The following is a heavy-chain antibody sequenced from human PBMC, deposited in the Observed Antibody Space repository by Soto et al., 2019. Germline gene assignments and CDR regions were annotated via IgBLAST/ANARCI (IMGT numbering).Heavy chain of an antibody. D-gene: IGHD1-1*01. CDR2: VSFTGTT. CDR3: ASQNLDVPAYFDY. V-gene: IGHV4-39*01. J-gene: IGHJ4*02. Sequence: QLQLQESDPGLVKPSETLSLTCSVSGGSINNNYYYWGWVRQPPGKGLEWIGSVSFTGTTYYSPSPKRRVTTSIDTSRNQFSLKLTSVPAADTAVYYCASQNLDVPAYFDYWGQGTLVTVSS. CDR1: GGSINNNYYY.